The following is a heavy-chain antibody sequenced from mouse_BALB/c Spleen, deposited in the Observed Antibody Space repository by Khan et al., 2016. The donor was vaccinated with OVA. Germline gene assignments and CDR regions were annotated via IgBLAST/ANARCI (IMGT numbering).Heavy chain of an antibody. CDR2: ISSDSITL. V-gene: IGHV5-17*02. CDR1: GFTFSSFG. Sequence: EVQVVESGGGLVQPGGSRKLSCAASGFTFSSFGMHWVRQAPEKGLEWVAYISSDSITLYYADTVKGRVTISRDNPRNTLFLQMTSLRSEDTAIYYCARCNWAWFAYWGQGTLVTVSA. J-gene: IGHJ3*01. CDR3: ARCNWAWFAY.